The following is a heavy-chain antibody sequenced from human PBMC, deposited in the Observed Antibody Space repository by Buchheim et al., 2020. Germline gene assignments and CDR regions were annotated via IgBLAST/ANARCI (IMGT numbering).Heavy chain of an antibody. CDR1: GGSISSYY. Sequence: QVQLQESGPGLVKPSETLSLTCTVSGGSISSYYWSWIRQPPGKGLEWIGYIYYSGSTNYNPSLKSRVTISVDTSKNQFSLKLSSVTAADTAVYYCARDVMITFGGVIVSSWFDPWGQGTL. D-gene: IGHD3-16*02. J-gene: IGHJ5*02. CDR2: IYYSGST. CDR3: ARDVMITFGGVIVSSWFDP. V-gene: IGHV4-59*01.